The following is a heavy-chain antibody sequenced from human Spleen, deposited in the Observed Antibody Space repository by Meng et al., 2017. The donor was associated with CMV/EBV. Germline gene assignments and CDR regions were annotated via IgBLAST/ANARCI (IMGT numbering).Heavy chain of an antibody. CDR2: IKSKSDGGTT. D-gene: IGHD3-16*01. Sequence: GESLKISCAASGFTFDDYAMHWVRQAPGKGLECVGRIKSKSDGGTTDYVAPVKGRFTISRDDSKSTLYLQMNSLKTEDTAVYYCTTDYGYGPDYWGQGTLVTVSS. J-gene: IGHJ4*02. CDR3: TTDYGYGPDY. CDR1: GFTFDDYA. V-gene: IGHV3-15*01.